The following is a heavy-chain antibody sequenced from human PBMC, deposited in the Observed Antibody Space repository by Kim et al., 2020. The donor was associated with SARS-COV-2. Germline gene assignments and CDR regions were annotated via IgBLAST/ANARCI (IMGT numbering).Heavy chain of an antibody. Sequence: GGSLRLSCTASGFTFSNYAMTWVRQAPGKGLEWVSHISDNSLTIRFADSVKGRFTVSRDNSKNTLYLQMNSLRVEDTAIYYCARRRIAAVGDFDYWGQGTLVTVSS. J-gene: IGHJ4*02. CDR2: ISDNSLTI. CDR3: ARRRIAAVGDFDY. V-gene: IGHV3-23*01. CDR1: GFTFSNYA. D-gene: IGHD6-13*01.